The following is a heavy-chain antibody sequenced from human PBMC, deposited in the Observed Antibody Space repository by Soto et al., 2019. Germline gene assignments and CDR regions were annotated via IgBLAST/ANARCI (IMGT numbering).Heavy chain of an antibody. J-gene: IGHJ4*02. CDR3: ARQGYSSGWLIDY. V-gene: IGHV4-39*01. D-gene: IGHD6-19*01. CDR1: GGSISSSSYY. Sequence: PSETLSLTGTVSGGSISSSSYYWGWIRQPPGKGLEWIGSIYYSGSTYYNPSLKSRVTISVDTSKNQFSLKLSSVTAADTAVYYCARQGYSSGWLIDYWGQGTLVTVSS. CDR2: IYYSGST.